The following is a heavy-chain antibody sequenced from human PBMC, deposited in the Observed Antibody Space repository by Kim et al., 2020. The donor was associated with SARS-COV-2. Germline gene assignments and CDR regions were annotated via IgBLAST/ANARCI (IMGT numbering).Heavy chain of an antibody. CDR3: ARDRGYSYGYAGRYYYFYG. CDR1: GGSISSYY. Sequence: SETLSLTCTVSGGSISSYYWSWIRQPPGKGLEWIGYIYYSGSTSYNPSLKSRVTISVDTSKNQFSLKLSSVTAADTAVYYCARDRGYSYGYAGRYYYFYG. V-gene: IGHV4-59*01. CDR2: IYYSGST. D-gene: IGHD5-18*01. J-gene: IGHJ6*01.